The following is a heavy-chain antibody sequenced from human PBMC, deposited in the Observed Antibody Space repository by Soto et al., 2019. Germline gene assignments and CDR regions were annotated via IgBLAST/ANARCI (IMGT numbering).Heavy chain of an antibody. CDR2: ISGSGGST. J-gene: IGHJ3*02. V-gene: IGHV3-23*01. CDR1: GFTFSSYA. D-gene: IGHD2-2*01. CDR3: ACQGGIVVVPAAPRGAFDI. Sequence: GASVKVSCAASGFTFSSYAMSWVRHAPGKGLEWVSAISGSGGSTYYADSVKGRFTISRDNSKNTLYLQMNSLRAEDTAVYYCACQGGIVVVPAAPRGAFDIWGQGTIVTVSS.